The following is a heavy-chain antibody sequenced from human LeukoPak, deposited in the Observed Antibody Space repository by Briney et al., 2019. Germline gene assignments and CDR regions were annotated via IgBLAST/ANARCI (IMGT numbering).Heavy chain of an antibody. V-gene: IGHV1-2*02. D-gene: IGHD3-10*01. Sequence: WASVKVSCKASGYTFTGYYMHWVRQAPGQGLEWMGWINPNSGGTNYAQKFQGRVTMTRDTSISTAYMELSRLRSDDTAVYYCARTYYYGSGSYSRWGQGTLVTVSS. CDR3: ARTYYYGSGSYSR. CDR1: GYTFTGYY. CDR2: INPNSGGT. J-gene: IGHJ4*02.